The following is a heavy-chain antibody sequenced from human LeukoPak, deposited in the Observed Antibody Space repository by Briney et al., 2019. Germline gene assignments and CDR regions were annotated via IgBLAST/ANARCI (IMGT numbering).Heavy chain of an antibody. D-gene: IGHD3-9*01. CDR2: ISGSGGST. Sequence: GGSLRLCCTTSGFTFDDYGMSWVRQLPGKGLEWVSAISGSGGSTYYADSVKGRFTISRDNSKNTLYLQMNSLRAEDTAVYYCAKGPYDILTGPNWFDPWGQGTLVTVSS. J-gene: IGHJ5*02. CDR3: AKGPYDILTGPNWFDP. V-gene: IGHV3-23*01. CDR1: GFTFDDYG.